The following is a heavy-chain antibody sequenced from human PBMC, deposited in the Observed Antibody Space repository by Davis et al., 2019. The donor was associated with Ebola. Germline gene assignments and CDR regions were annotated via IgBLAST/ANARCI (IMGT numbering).Heavy chain of an antibody. CDR2: ISFNGNT. V-gene: IGHV1-18*04. CDR1: GYTFTEHY. Sequence: ASVKVSCKASGYTFTEHYMHWVRQAPGQGLEWMGWISFNGNTNYAQKLQGRVTMTRDTSTSTAYMELRSLTSDDTAVYYCARDKVQSDYYYYYGMDVWGQGTTVTVSS. CDR3: ARDKVQSDYYYYYGMDV. J-gene: IGHJ6*02.